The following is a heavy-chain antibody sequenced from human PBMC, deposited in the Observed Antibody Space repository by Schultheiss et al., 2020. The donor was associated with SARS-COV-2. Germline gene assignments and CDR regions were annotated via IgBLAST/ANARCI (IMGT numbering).Heavy chain of an antibody. J-gene: IGHJ4*02. Sequence: GGSLRLSCAASGFTVSSNYMSWVRQAPGKGLEWVSVIYSGGSTYYADSVKGRFTISRDNSKNTLYLQMNSLRGEDTAVYYCARDLVTSGWTEGAGVFDYWGQGALVTVSS. CDR2: IYSGGST. CDR1: GFTVSSNY. D-gene: IGHD6-19*01. CDR3: ARDLVTSGWTEGAGVFDY. V-gene: IGHV3-53*01.